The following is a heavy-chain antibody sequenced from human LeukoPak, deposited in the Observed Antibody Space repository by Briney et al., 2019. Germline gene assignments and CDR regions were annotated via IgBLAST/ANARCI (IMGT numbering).Heavy chain of an antibody. V-gene: IGHV3-48*03. Sequence: GGSLRLSCAASGFTFRSYEMNWVRQAPGKGLEWVSFISSSGSAMYYADSVKGRFTISSDNAKNSLYLQMNSLRAEDTALYYCVRDGRYCSGGRCFPIWGQGTLVTVST. CDR3: VRDGRYCSGGRCFPI. CDR2: ISSSGSAM. D-gene: IGHD2-15*01. J-gene: IGHJ4*02. CDR1: GFTFRSYE.